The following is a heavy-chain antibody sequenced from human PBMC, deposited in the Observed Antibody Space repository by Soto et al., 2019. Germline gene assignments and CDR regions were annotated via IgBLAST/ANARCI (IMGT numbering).Heavy chain of an antibody. CDR3: ASATVVAGTFDF. J-gene: IGHJ4*02. D-gene: IGHD2-15*01. CDR2: FSSGSSNI. Sequence: EVQLVESGGGLVKPGGSLTLSCAGSGFAFRSYNMNWVRQPPGKGLEWVASFSSGSSNIYYADSVKGRFTISRDNAKDSLYLQMDSLRAEDSAVYYCASATVVAGTFDFWGQGTLLTVSS. V-gene: IGHV3-21*01. CDR1: GFAFRSYN.